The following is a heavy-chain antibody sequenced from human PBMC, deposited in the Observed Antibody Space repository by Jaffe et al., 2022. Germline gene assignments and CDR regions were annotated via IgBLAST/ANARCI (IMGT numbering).Heavy chain of an antibody. CDR3: AREARPRGNVYYFDY. Sequence: EVQLVESGGGLVQPGGSLRLSCAASGFTFSSYEMNWVRQAPGKGLEWVSYISSSGSTIYYADSVKGRFTISRDNAKNSLYLQMNSLRAEDTAVYYCAREARPRGNVYYFDYWGQGTLVTVSS. D-gene: IGHD2-15*01. CDR2: ISSSGSTI. V-gene: IGHV3-48*03. CDR1: GFTFSSYE. J-gene: IGHJ4*02.